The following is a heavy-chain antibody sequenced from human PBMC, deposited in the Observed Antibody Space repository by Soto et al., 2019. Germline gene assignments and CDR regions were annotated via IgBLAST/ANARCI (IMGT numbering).Heavy chain of an antibody. V-gene: IGHV1-46*01. CDR3: ARALDWNDPFDY. CDR1: GYTFASYD. J-gene: IGHJ4*02. Sequence: ASVKVSCKASGYTFASYDSRWVRQAPGQGLEWMGIINPSGGSTSYAQKFQGRVTMTRDTSTSTVYMELSSLRSEDTAVYYCARALDWNDPFDYWGQGTLVTVSS. D-gene: IGHD1-1*01. CDR2: INPSGGST.